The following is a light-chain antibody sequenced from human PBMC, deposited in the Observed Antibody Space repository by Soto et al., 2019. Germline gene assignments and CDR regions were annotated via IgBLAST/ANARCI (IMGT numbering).Light chain of an antibody. Sequence: DIQMTQSPSSLSASVGDRVTITCRASQSISSSLDWYQQKPGKAPKLLIYAASSMQSGVPSRFSGSGSGTDFTLTISSLQPEDFAAYYCQQSYSTPLNTFGHGTKLEIK. CDR2: AAS. J-gene: IGKJ2*01. CDR1: QSISSS. CDR3: QQSYSTPLNT. V-gene: IGKV1-39*01.